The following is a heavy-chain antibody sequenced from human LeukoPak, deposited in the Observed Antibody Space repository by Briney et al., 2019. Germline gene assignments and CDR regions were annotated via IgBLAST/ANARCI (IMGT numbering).Heavy chain of an antibody. CDR1: GYRFTSYW. V-gene: IGHV5-51*01. CDR2: IYPGDSDT. CDR3: ARLYYSSSWYPGYFQH. J-gene: IGHJ1*01. D-gene: IGHD6-13*01. Sequence: GESLKTSCKGSGYRFTSYWIGWVRQMPGKGLEWMGIIYPGDSDTRYSPSYQGQVTISADKSISTAYLQWSSLKASDTAMYYCARLYYSSSWYPGYFQHWGQGTLVTVSS.